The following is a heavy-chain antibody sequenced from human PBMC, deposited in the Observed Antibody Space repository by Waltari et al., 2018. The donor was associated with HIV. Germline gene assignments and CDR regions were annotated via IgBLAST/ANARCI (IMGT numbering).Heavy chain of an antibody. CDR2: ISYDGSNK. V-gene: IGHV3-30*04. CDR3: ARLYSGSHGMDV. CDR1: GFTFSSYA. D-gene: IGHD1-26*01. Sequence: QVQLVESGGGVVQPGRSLRLSCAASGFTFSSYAIHWVRQAPGKGLEWVAVISYDGSNKYYADSVKGRFTISRDNSKNTLYLQMNSLRAEDTAVYYCARLYSGSHGMDVWGQGTTVTVSS. J-gene: IGHJ6*02.